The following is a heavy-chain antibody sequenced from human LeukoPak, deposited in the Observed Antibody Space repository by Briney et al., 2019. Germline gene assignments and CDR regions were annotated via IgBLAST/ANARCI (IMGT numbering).Heavy chain of an antibody. D-gene: IGHD3-3*02. CDR1: GFTFSDYY. J-gene: IGHJ4*02. V-gene: IGHV3-11*04. CDR3: ARGLPFLEWLGPQGQDFDY. Sequence: PGGSLRLSCAASGFTFSDYYMNWIRQAPEKGLEWLSYISGSGDTIYYADSVKGRFTISRDNAKNSLYLQMNSLRAEDTAVYYCARGLPFLEWLGPQGQDFDYWGQGTLVTVSS. CDR2: ISGSGDTI.